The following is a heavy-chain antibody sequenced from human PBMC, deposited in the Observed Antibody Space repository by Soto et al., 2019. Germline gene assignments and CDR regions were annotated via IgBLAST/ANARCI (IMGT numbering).Heavy chain of an antibody. V-gene: IGHV3-23*01. J-gene: IGHJ6*02. D-gene: IGHD3-3*01. CDR2: ISGSGGST. CDR1: GFTFSSYA. Sequence: GGSLRLSCAASGFTFSSYAMSWVRQAPGKWLEWVSAISGSGGSTYYADSEKGRFTISRDNSKNTLYLQMNSLRAEDTAVYYCAKDTRTYYDFWSGYSPYYYYYGMDVWGQGTTVTVSS. CDR3: AKDTRTYYDFWSGYSPYYYYYGMDV.